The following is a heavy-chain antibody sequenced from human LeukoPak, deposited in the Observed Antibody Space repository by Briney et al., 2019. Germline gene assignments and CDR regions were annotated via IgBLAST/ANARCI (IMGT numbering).Heavy chain of an antibody. J-gene: IGHJ4*02. CDR1: GFIFSNYA. CDR3: AKWGDSDVLTGYYVSDY. Sequence: GGSLRLSCAASGFIFSNYAMSWVRQAPGKGLEWVSAITGSGGSTYYADSVKGRFTISRDNSKNTLYLQMNSLRAEDTAVYYCAKWGDSDVLTGYYVSDYWGQGTLVTVSS. V-gene: IGHV3-23*01. D-gene: IGHD3-9*01. CDR2: ITGSGGST.